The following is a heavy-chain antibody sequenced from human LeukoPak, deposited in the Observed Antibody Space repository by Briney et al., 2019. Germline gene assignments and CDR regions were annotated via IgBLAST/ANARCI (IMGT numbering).Heavy chain of an antibody. CDR1: GGSISSSNW. CDR3: ARGPLDSGYTYFDY. Sequence: PSETLSLTCAVSGGSISSSNWWSWVRQPPGKGLEWIGEIYHSGSTNYNPSLKSRVTISVDKSKNQFSLKLSSVTAADTAVYYCARGPLDSGYTYFDYWGQGTLVSVAS. V-gene: IGHV4-4*02. D-gene: IGHD5-12*01. J-gene: IGHJ4*02. CDR2: IYHSGST.